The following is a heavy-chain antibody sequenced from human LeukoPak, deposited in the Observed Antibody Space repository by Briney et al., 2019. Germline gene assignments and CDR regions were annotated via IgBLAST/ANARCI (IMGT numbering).Heavy chain of an antibody. Sequence: GGSLRLSCAASGFTFSSYAMSWVRQAPGKGLEWVSAISGSGGSTYYADSVKGRFTVSRDNSKNTLYLQINSLRAEDTAVYCCAKDVYCSSTSCSFDHWGQGPLVTVSS. CDR1: GFTFSSYA. CDR2: ISGSGGST. CDR3: AKDVYCSSTSCSFDH. D-gene: IGHD2-2*01. V-gene: IGHV3-23*01. J-gene: IGHJ4*02.